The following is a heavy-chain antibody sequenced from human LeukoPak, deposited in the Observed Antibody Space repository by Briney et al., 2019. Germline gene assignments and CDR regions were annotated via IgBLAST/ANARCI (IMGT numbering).Heavy chain of an antibody. V-gene: IGHV4-61*08. D-gene: IGHD6-13*01. CDR3: ARVRSSSSWTLPYYFDY. J-gene: IGHJ4*02. CDR2: IYYSGST. Sequence: PSETLSLTCTVSGGSISSGGYYWSWIRQPPGKGLEWIGYIYYSGSTNYNPSLKSRVTISVDTSKNQFSLKLSSVTAADTAVYYCARVRSSSSWTLPYYFDYWGQGTLVTVSS. CDR1: GGSISSGGYY.